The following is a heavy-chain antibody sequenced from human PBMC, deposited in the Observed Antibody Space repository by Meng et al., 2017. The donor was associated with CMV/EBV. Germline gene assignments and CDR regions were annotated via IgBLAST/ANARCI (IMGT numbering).Heavy chain of an antibody. CDR2: INSGSGVM. CDR3: AKDRRYCSSTSCYPPYYYYYGMDV. Sequence: GESLKISCAASGFVFSRYSMNWVRQAPGKGLEWLAYINSGSGVMSYADSVKGRFIISRDNTKDSLHLQMNSLRAEDTAVYYCAKDRRYCSSTSCYPPYYYYYGMDVWGQGTTVTVSS. J-gene: IGHJ6*02. V-gene: IGHV3-48*04. CDR1: GFVFSRYS. D-gene: IGHD2-2*01.